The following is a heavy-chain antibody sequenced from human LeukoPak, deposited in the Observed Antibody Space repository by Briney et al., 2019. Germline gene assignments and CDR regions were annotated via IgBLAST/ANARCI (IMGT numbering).Heavy chain of an antibody. V-gene: IGHV4-34*01. J-gene: IGHJ4*02. CDR2: INHSGST. CDR1: GGSFSGYY. D-gene: IGHD1-26*01. Sequence: SETLSLTCAVYGGSFSGYYWSWIRQPPGKGLEWIGEINHSGSTNYNPSLKSRVTISVDTSKNQFSLKLSSVTAADTAVYYCATGREDFDYWGQGTLVNVSS. CDR3: ATGREDFDY.